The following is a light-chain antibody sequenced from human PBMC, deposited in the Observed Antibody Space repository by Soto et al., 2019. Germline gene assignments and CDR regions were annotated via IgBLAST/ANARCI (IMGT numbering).Light chain of an antibody. CDR1: SSDVVFYNL. CDR2: EGS. J-gene: IGLJ1*01. CDR3: SSYAGSNNFV. Sequence: QSVLTQPASVSGSPGQSITISCTGTSSDVVFYNLVSWYQQHPGKAPKLMIYEGSKRPSGVSTRFSGSKSGNTASLTVSGLQADDEAHYYCSSYAGSNNFVFGTGTKLTVL. V-gene: IGLV2-14*02.